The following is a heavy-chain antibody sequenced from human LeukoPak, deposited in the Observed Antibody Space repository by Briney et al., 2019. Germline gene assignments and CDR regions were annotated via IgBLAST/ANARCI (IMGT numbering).Heavy chain of an antibody. D-gene: IGHD5-18*01. Sequence: GGSLRLSCAASGFTFSSYWMHWVRQAPGKGLEWVSGISWNSGSIGYADSVKGRFTISRDNAKNSLYLQMNSLRAEDTALYYCTKGIEYSYGRDGMDVWGQGTTVTVSS. CDR2: ISWNSGSI. J-gene: IGHJ6*02. CDR3: TKGIEYSYGRDGMDV. CDR1: GFTFSSYW. V-gene: IGHV3-9*01.